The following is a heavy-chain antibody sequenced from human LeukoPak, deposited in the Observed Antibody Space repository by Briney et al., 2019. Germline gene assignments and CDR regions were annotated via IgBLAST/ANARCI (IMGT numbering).Heavy chain of an antibody. J-gene: IGHJ4*02. CDR1: GGTFSSYA. CDR2: INPNSGAT. V-gene: IGHV1-2*02. Sequence: ASVKVSCKASGGTFSSYAISWMRQAPGQGLEWMGWINPNSGATKYAQKFQGRVTVTRDTSTTTAYMELSGLRSDDTPAYYRTSVEYCTKGVCTTYAFWGQGTLVTVYS. CDR3: TSVEYCTKGVCTTYAF. D-gene: IGHD2-8*01.